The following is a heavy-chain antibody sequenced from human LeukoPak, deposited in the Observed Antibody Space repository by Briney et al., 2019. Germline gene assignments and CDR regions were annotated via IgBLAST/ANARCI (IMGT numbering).Heavy chain of an antibody. Sequence: SETLSLTCTVSGDSVCSHYWGWIRQPPGKGLEWIAYVYYTGTSNYNPSLKSRVTISIDTSKNQFSLKLISVTAADTAVYYCARYSNHVDYFDSWGQGTLVTVSS. CDR1: GDSVCSHY. CDR3: ARYSNHVDYFDS. J-gene: IGHJ4*02. CDR2: VYYTGTS. V-gene: IGHV4-59*02. D-gene: IGHD4-11*01.